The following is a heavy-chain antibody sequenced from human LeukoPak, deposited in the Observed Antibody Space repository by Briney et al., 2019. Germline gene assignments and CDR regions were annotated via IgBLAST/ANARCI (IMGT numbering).Heavy chain of an antibody. CDR3: ARITSTYFDY. D-gene: IGHD3-10*01. CDR2: IYSGGST. J-gene: IGHJ4*02. V-gene: IGHV3-53*01. Sequence: GGSLRLSCAASGIRVNSNYMSWVRQAPGKGLEWVSVIYSGGSTSYADSVKGRFTISGDNSKNTMYLQMNSLRAEDTAVYYCARITSTYFDYWGQGTLVTVSS. CDR1: GIRVNSNY.